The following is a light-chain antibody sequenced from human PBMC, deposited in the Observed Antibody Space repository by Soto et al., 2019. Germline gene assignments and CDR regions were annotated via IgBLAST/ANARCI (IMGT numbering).Light chain of an antibody. CDR1: ENIHSF. J-gene: IGKJ1*01. V-gene: IGKV1-39*01. CDR2: AAS. CDR3: QQSYRTPWT. Sequence: DIQMTQSPSSLSASVGDRVTISCRASENIHSFLNWYQQKPGKAPQLLIYAASSLESGVPSRFSGTVSGTDFTLTIGSLQTDDSAPYFCQQSYRTPWTFGQATKVDI.